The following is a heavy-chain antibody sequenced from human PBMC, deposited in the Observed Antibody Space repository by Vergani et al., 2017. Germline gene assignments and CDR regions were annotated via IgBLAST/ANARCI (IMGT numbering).Heavy chain of an antibody. D-gene: IGHD2-2*01. V-gene: IGHV1-46*01. Sequence: QVQLVQSGAEMKKPGASFKFSFPPFSYPFPPXYIPFFPQAPVQRRLFFPIINPSGGTTSYAQKFQYRVTMTRDTSTSTVYMELSSLRSEDTAVYYCARGASHLRGAFDYWGQGTLVTGSS. CDR3: ARGASHLRGAFDY. J-gene: IGHJ4*02. CDR2: INPSGGTT. CDR1: SYPFPPXY.